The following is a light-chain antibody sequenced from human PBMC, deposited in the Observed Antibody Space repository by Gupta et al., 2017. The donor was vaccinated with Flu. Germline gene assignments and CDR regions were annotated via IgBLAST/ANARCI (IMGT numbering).Light chain of an antibody. Sequence: HSALTQPASVSGSPGQSITISCTGTSSDVGSYNLVSWYQQHPGKAPKLIICEVTKRPSGITNRFSGSKTGSTASLTIYGLQAEDEDDYYCCSYSASSSTVFGTGTKVTVL. CDR2: EVT. V-gene: IGLV2-23*02. CDR1: SSDVGSYNL. J-gene: IGLJ1*01. CDR3: CSYSASSSTV.